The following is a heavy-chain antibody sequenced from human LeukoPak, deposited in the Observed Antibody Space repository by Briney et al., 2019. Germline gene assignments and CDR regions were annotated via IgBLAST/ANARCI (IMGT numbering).Heavy chain of an antibody. V-gene: IGHV3-53*04. CDR1: GFTVSSNY. J-gene: IGHJ4*02. D-gene: IGHD1-26*01. CDR3: ARSSVGYFDY. Sequence: GGSLRLSCAASGFTVSSNYMSWVRQAPGEGLEWVSVIYSGGSTYYADSVKGRLTISRHNSKNTLYLQMNSLRAEDTAVYYCARSSVGYFDYWGQGTLVTVSS. CDR2: IYSGGST.